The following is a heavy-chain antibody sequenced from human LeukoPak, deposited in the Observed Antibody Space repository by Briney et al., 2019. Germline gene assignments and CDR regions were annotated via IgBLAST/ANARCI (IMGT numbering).Heavy chain of an antibody. Sequence: GGSLRLSCAASGFTFSSHSMNWVRQAPGKGLEWVSSISSTSGIIYYADSVKGRFTISRDNAENSLYLQMTSLRAEDTAVYYCARLGFFFGDLFDYWGQGTLVTVSS. CDR2: ISSTSGII. J-gene: IGHJ4*02. V-gene: IGHV3-21*01. D-gene: IGHD2-21*02. CDR1: GFTFSSHS. CDR3: ARLGFFFGDLFDY.